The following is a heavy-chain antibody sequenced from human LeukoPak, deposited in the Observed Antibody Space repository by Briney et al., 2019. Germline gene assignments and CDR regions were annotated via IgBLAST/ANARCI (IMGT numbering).Heavy chain of an antibody. J-gene: IGHJ5*02. CDR1: GYSFTNYW. CDR2: IYPTDSDT. V-gene: IGHV5-51*01. Sequence: GESLKISCKGSGYSFTNYWIGWVRQMPGKGLEWMGVIYPTDSDTRYSPSFQGQVTISADKSISTAYLQWSSLKASDTAMYYCARLKQQLVSNWFDPWGQGTLVTVSS. CDR3: ARLKQQLVSNWFDP. D-gene: IGHD6-13*01.